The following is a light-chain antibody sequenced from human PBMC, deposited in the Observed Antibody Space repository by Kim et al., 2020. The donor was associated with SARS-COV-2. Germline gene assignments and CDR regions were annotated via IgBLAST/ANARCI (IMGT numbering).Light chain of an antibody. CDR2: GAS. CDR3: QQYNNWPPFT. V-gene: IGKV3-15*01. CDR1: QSVSSN. J-gene: IGKJ2*01. Sequence: EIVMTQSPATLSVSPGVRATLSCRASQSVSSNLAWYQQKPGQAPRLLIYGASTRATGIPARFSVSGSGTEFTLTISSLQSEDFAVYYCQQYNNWPPFTFGQGTKLEI.